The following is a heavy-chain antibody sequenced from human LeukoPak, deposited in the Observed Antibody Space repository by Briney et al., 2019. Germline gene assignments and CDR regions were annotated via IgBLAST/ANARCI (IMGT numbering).Heavy chain of an antibody. V-gene: IGHV4-38-2*02. CDR3: ARAEINDYSRY. Sequence: PSETLSLTCTVSGYSIRQGFQWGWIRQPPGKGLEWMGSINYSGNTYNNPSLKSRVTISIDTSKNQISLQLTSVTAADTALYFCARAEINDYSRYWGRGILVLVSS. D-gene: IGHD4-11*01. J-gene: IGHJ4*01. CDR2: INYSGNT. CDR1: GYSIRQGFQ.